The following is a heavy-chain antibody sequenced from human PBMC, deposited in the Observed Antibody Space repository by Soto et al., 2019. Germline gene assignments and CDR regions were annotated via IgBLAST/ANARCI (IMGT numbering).Heavy chain of an antibody. CDR1: GFSFGTYA. Sequence: EVQLLESGGGLVQPGGSLRLSCVASGFSFGTYAMTWVRQVPGKWLECVSTISGGIGSTFYADSVKGRCTISRDISKKMFFLQMNSLRAEDTALYYCARDERIAVAGTDTWGQGILVTVTS. D-gene: IGHD6-19*01. J-gene: IGHJ5*02. CDR3: ARDERIAVAGTDT. CDR2: ISGGIGST. V-gene: IGHV3-23*01.